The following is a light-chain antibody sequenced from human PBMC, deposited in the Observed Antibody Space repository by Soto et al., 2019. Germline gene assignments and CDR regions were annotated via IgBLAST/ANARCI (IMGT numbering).Light chain of an antibody. Sequence: QSVLTQPPSVSGAPGQRVTISCTGSSSNIGAGYDVHWYQHLPGTAPKLLICGNINRPSGVPDRFSGSKSGTSASLAITGLQAEDAADYYCQSYDSSLSGWVFGGGTTLTVL. J-gene: IGLJ3*02. CDR2: GNI. CDR3: QSYDSSLSGWV. CDR1: SSNIGAGYD. V-gene: IGLV1-40*01.